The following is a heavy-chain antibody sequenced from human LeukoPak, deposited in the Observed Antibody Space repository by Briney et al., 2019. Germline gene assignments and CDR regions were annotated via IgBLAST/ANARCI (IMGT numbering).Heavy chain of an antibody. J-gene: IGHJ4*02. V-gene: IGHV4-31*03. CDR1: GGAIRSGGYY. Sequence: SETLSLTCTVSGGAIRSGGYYWTWIRQFPGKGLEWIAYINNRGSTYYNPSLKSRITMSVDVSENQFTLSLSSVTAAATAVYYCARSQPHSYFDYWGRGSLVTVSS. CDR2: INNRGST. D-gene: IGHD4-11*01. CDR3: ARSQPHSYFDY.